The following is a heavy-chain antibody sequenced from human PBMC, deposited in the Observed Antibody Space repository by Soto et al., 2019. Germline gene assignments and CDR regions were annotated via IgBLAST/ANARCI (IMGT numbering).Heavy chain of an antibody. Sequence: ASVKVSCKDSGYTFTIYGISWVRQAPGQGLEWMGWISAYNGNTNYAQKLQGRVTMTTDTSTSTAYMELRSLRSDDTAVYYCARGYCSSTSCYEVGWFDPWGQGTLVTVSS. D-gene: IGHD2-2*01. CDR1: GYTFTIYG. CDR2: ISAYNGNT. CDR3: ARGYCSSTSCYEVGWFDP. J-gene: IGHJ5*02. V-gene: IGHV1-18*01.